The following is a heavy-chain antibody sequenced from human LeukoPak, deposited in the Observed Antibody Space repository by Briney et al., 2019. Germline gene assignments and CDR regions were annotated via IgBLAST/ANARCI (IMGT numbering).Heavy chain of an antibody. J-gene: IGHJ4*02. D-gene: IGHD1-14*01. CDR2: ISSSGSTI. V-gene: IGHV3-48*03. CDR1: GFTFSSYE. CDR3: ARDFMYNVNCAGC. Sequence: GGSLRLSCAASGFTFSSYEMNWVRQAPGKGLEWVSYISSSGSTIYYADSAKGRFTISRDNAKNSLYLQMNSLRAEDTAVYYCARDFMYNVNCAGCWGQGTLVTVSS.